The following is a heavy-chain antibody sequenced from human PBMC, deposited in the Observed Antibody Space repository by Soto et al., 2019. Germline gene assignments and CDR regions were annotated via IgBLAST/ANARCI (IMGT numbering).Heavy chain of an antibody. CDR1: GGSIRSYY. Sequence: PAETLASTFTVSGGSIRSYYWSWIRQPPGKVLELIGYIYYSGSTNYNPSLKSRVTISVDKSKNKFSLKLSSVTAADTAVYYCAISSYDFYNYYYYGKDVWGQGTTDTVSS. CDR3: AISSYDFYNYYYYGKDV. D-gene: IGHD5-12*01. J-gene: IGHJ6*02. V-gene: IGHV4-59*01. CDR2: IYYSGST.